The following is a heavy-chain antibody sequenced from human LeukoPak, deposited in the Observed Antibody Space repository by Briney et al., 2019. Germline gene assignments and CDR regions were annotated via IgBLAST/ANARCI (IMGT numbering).Heavy chain of an antibody. Sequence: SEPLSLPYTVSGGSIISYYWSWIRQPPGKGLEWIGYIYYSGSTNYNPSLKSRVTISVDTSKNQFSLKLSSVTAADTAVYYCARETMVRFDPWGQGTLVTVSS. CDR1: GGSIISYY. D-gene: IGHD3-10*01. CDR3: ARETMVRFDP. CDR2: IYYSGST. V-gene: IGHV4-59*01. J-gene: IGHJ5*02.